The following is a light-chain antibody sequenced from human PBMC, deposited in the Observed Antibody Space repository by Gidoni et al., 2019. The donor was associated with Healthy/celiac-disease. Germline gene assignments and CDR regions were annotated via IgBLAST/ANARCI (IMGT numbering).Light chain of an antibody. CDR1: SSNIGAGYD. CDR3: QSYDSILSGFYV. CDR2: GNS. V-gene: IGLV1-40*01. J-gene: IGLJ1*01. Sequence: QSVLTQPPSVSGAPGQRVPISCPGSSSNIGAGYDVPWYQQLPGTAPNLLISGNSHRPSGFPDRFSGSKARTSASLAITVLQAEDEADYYCQSYDSILSGFYVFGTGTKVTVL.